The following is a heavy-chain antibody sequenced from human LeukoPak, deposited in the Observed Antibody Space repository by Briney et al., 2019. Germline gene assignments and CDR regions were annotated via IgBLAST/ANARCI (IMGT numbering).Heavy chain of an antibody. Sequence: PSETLSLTCTVSGGSISSGDYYWSWIRQPPGKGLEWIVYIYYSGSTYYNPSLKSRVTISVDTSKNQFSLKLSSVTAADTAVYYCARKGGCEPNWFDPWGQGALVTVSS. CDR2: IYYSGST. CDR1: GGSISSGDYY. D-gene: IGHD1-14*01. CDR3: ARKGGCEPNWFDP. V-gene: IGHV4-30-4*01. J-gene: IGHJ5*02.